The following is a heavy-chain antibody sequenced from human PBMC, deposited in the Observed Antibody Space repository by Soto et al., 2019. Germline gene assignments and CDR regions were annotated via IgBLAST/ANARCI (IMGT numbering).Heavy chain of an antibody. J-gene: IGHJ4*02. Sequence: SETLSLTCTVSGGSISSGGYYWSWIRQHPGKGLEWIGYIYYSGSTYYNPSLKSRVTISVDTSKNQFSLKLSSVTAADTAVYYCARKGPAYCGGDCYSGIDDWGQGTLVTVS. D-gene: IGHD2-21*01. V-gene: IGHV4-31*03. CDR3: ARKGPAYCGGDCYSGIDD. CDR2: IYYSGST. CDR1: GGSISSGGYY.